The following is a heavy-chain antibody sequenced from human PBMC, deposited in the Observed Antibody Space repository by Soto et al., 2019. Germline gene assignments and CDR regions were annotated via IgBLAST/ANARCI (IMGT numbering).Heavy chain of an antibody. CDR1: GFTFSSYS. CDR3: ARELWVVAATLDYYYGMDV. CDR2: ISSSSSTI. V-gene: IGHV3-48*02. J-gene: IGHJ6*02. Sequence: PGGSLRLSCAASGFTFSSYSMNWVRQAPGKGLEWVSYISSSSSTIYYADSVKGRFTISRDNAENSLYLQMNSLRDEDTAVYYCARELWVVAATLDYYYGMDVWGQGTTVTVSS. D-gene: IGHD2-15*01.